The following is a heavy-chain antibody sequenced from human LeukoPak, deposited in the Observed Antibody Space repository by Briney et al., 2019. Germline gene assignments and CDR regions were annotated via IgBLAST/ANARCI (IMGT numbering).Heavy chain of an antibody. CDR1: GGSITNYF. Sequence: PSETLSLTCTVSGGSITNYFWSWIRQPPGKGLEWIGEINHSGSTNYNPSLKSRVTISVDTSKNQFSLKLSSVTAADTAVYYCARGRVLPTTYSSSWYRGFGDWFDPWGQGTLVTVSS. D-gene: IGHD6-13*01. CDR3: ARGRVLPTTYSSSWYRGFGDWFDP. V-gene: IGHV4-34*01. CDR2: INHSGST. J-gene: IGHJ5*02.